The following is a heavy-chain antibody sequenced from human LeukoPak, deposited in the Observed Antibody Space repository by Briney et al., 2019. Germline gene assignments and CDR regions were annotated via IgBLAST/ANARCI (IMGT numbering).Heavy chain of an antibody. CDR2: IYYSGST. CDR1: GGSFSGYY. J-gene: IGHJ5*02. CDR3: AREARPPGDYENWFDP. D-gene: IGHD4-17*01. V-gene: IGHV4-34*01. Sequence: PSETLSLTCAVYGGSFSGYYWSWIRQPPGKGLEWIGSIYYSGSTYYNPSLKSRVTISVDTSKNQFSLKLSSVTAADTAVYYCAREARPPGDYENWFDPWGQGTLVTVSS.